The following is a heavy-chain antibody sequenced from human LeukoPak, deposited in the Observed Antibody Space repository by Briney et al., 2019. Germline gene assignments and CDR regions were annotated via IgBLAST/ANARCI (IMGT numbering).Heavy chain of an antibody. J-gene: IGHJ4*02. CDR1: GFTFSSYA. CDR3: AKDMKVAAGPFDY. D-gene: IGHD6-13*01. V-gene: IGHV3-23*01. CDR2: ISGSRST. Sequence: GGSLRLSCAISGFTFSSYAMSWVRQAPGKGLEWVSAISGSRSTYYADSVKGRFTISRDNSKNTLYLQMNSLRAEDTAVYYCAKDMKVAAGPFDYWGQGTLVTVAS.